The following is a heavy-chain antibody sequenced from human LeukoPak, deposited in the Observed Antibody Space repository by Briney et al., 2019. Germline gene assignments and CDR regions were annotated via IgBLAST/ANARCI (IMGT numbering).Heavy chain of an antibody. CDR3: ARSADYDSSGYLIDY. V-gene: IGHV3-74*01. Sequence: GGSLRLSCAASGFTFSSYWMHWVRQAPGKGLVWVSRINSDGSSTSYADSVKGRFTISRDNAKNTLYLQMNSLRAEDTAVYYCARSADYDSSGYLIDYWGQGTLVTVSS. CDR1: GFTFSSYW. J-gene: IGHJ4*02. CDR2: INSDGSST. D-gene: IGHD3-22*01.